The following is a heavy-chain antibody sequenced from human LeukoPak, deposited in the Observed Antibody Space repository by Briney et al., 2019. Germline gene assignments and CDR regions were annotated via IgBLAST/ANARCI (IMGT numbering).Heavy chain of an antibody. CDR3: ARDNVVVVAATPDAFDI. D-gene: IGHD2-15*01. CDR2: ISSSRSYI. Sequence: GGSLGLSCAASGFTFSSYSRNWVRQAPAKGLEWVSSISSSRSYIYYAESVKGRFTISRDNAKNSLYLQMNSLRAQDTAVSYCARDNVVVVAATPDAFDIWGQGTMVTVSS. V-gene: IGHV3-21*01. CDR1: GFTFSSYS. J-gene: IGHJ3*02.